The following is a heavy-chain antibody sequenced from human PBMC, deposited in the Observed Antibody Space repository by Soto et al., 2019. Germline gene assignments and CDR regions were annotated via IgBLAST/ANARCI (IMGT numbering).Heavy chain of an antibody. D-gene: IGHD2-15*01. CDR2: INPNSGGT. Sequence: ASVKVSCKASGYTFTGYYMHWVRQAPGQGLEWMGWINPNSGGTNYAQKFQGWVTMTRDTSISTAYMELSRLRSDDTAVYYCARDATYCSGGSCYSGDYYYYMDVWGKGTTVTVSS. CDR1: GYTFTGYY. J-gene: IGHJ6*03. V-gene: IGHV1-2*04. CDR3: ARDATYCSGGSCYSGDYYYYMDV.